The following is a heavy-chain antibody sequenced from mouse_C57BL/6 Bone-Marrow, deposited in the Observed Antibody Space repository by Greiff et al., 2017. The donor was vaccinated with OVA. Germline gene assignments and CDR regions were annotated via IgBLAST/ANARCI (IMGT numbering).Heavy chain of an antibody. V-gene: IGHV5-9-1*02. D-gene: IGHD2-1*01. CDR3: TREVIYYGNFDC. Sequence: EVMLVESGEGLVKPGGSLKLSCAASGFTFSSYAMSWVRQTPAKRLEWVAYVSSGGDYIYYADTGKGRFTITRDNARNTLYLQMSSPKSEDTAMYYCTREVIYYGNFDCWGQGTTLTVSS. CDR1: GFTFSSYA. CDR2: VSSGGDYI. J-gene: IGHJ2*01.